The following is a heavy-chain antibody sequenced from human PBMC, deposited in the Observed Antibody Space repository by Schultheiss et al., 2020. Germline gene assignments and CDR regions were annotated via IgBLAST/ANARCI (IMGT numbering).Heavy chain of an antibody. CDR2: IYYSGST. J-gene: IGHJ6*02. Sequence: SETLSLTCTVSGGSVSSGSYYWSWIRQHPGKGLEWIGYIYYSGSTYYNPSLKSRVTISVDTSKNQFSLKLSSVTAADTAVYYCARDSRVVRGMSTYYYGMDVWSQGTTVTVSS. D-gene: IGHD3-10*01. V-gene: IGHV4-31*03. CDR1: GGSVSSGSYY. CDR3: ARDSRVVRGMSTYYYGMDV.